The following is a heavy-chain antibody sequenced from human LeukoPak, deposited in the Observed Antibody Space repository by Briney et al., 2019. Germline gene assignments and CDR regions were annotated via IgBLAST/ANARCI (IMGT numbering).Heavy chain of an antibody. CDR2: IYYSGST. CDR1: GGSISNYY. Sequence: SETLSLTCTLSGGSISNYYWSWIRQPPGKGLEWIGYIYYSGSTNYNPSLKSRVTISVDTSKNQFSLKLSSVTAADTAVYYCARDDYGDYVSDWGQGTLVTVSS. D-gene: IGHD4-17*01. J-gene: IGHJ4*02. V-gene: IGHV4-59*01. CDR3: ARDDYGDYVSD.